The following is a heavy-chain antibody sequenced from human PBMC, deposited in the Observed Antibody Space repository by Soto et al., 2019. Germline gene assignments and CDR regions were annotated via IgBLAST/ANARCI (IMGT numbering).Heavy chain of an antibody. D-gene: IGHD6-6*01. CDR1: GFTFSDYY. V-gene: IGHV3-11*01. CDR2: ISSSGSTI. Sequence: RLSCAASGFTFSDYYITWIRQAPGKGLEWVSYISSSGSTISYADSVKGRFTISRDNAKNSLYLQMNSLRAEDTAVYYCARDMYSSSAGLDYWGQGTLVTVSS. CDR3: ARDMYSSSAGLDY. J-gene: IGHJ4*02.